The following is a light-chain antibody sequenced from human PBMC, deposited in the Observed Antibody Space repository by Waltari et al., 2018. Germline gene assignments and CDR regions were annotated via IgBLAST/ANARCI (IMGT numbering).Light chain of an antibody. V-gene: IGKV3-20*01. Sequence: IVLTQSPGTLSLSPGARATLPCSASQSVSSSYLSWYQQKPVQAPRLLIYGASSRATGIPDRFSGSASGTNFTLTISRLEPEDFAVYYCQQYGSSPRTFGQGTKLEI. J-gene: IGKJ2*01. CDR1: QSVSSSY. CDR3: QQYGSSPRT. CDR2: GAS.